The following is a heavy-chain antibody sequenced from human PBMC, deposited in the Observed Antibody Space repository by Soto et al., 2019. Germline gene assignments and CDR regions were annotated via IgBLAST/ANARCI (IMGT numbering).Heavy chain of an antibody. Sequence: GGSLRLSCAASGFTFSSYGMHWVRQAPGKGLEWVAVISYDGSNKYYADSVKGRFTISRDNSKNTLYLQMNSLRAEDTAVYYCAKDQAYSNYGDYFDYWGQGTLVTVSS. CDR1: GFTFSSYG. D-gene: IGHD4-4*01. V-gene: IGHV3-30*18. CDR2: ISYDGSNK. J-gene: IGHJ4*02. CDR3: AKDQAYSNYGDYFDY.